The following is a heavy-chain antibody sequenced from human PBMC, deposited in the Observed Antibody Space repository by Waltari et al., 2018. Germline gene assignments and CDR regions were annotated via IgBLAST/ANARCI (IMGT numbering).Heavy chain of an antibody. CDR1: GFSSDW. CDR3: SKRLEI. V-gene: IGHV3-7*01. Sequence: EVQLVESGGGLVQPGGSLRLSCEASGFSSDWMDWVRQAPGKGLQWVANINEDGGEKYYLGSVKGRFTISRDNAKKVVYLEMNSLRAEDTAIYYCSKRLEIWGRGTMVAVSS. J-gene: IGHJ3*02. CDR2: INEDGGEK.